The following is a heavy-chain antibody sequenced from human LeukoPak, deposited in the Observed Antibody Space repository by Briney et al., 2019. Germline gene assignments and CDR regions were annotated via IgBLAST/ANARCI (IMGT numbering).Heavy chain of an antibody. CDR2: IKQDGSEK. CDR3: ARDRGHRYYYDSSGYPDY. Sequence: GSLRLSCAASGFTFSSYWMSWVRQAPGKGLEWVANIKQDGSEKYYVDSVKGRFTISRDNAKNSLYLQMNSLRAEDTAVYCCARDRGHRYYYDSSGYPDYWGQGTLVTVSS. V-gene: IGHV3-7*01. CDR1: GFTFSSYW. J-gene: IGHJ4*02. D-gene: IGHD3-22*01.